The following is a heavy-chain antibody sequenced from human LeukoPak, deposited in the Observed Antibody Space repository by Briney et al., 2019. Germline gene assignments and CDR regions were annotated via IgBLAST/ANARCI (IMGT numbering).Heavy chain of an antibody. CDR3: ARPQGYCSSTSCYHAFDI. V-gene: IGHV4-39*01. Sequence: SETLSLTCTVSGGSISSSSYYWGWIRQPPGKGLEWIGSIYYSGSTYYNPSLKSRGTISVDTSKSQFSLKLSSVSAADTAVYYCARPQGYCSSTSCYHAFDIWGQGTMVTVSS. CDR1: GGSISSSSYY. J-gene: IGHJ3*02. D-gene: IGHD2-2*01. CDR2: IYYSGST.